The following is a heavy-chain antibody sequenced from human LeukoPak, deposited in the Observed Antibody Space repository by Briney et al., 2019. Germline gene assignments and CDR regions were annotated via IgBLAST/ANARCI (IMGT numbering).Heavy chain of an antibody. CDR3: ARDYYNSGGYPFDY. D-gene: IGHD3-10*01. V-gene: IGHV3-23*01. CDR2: LSGSGESR. CDR1: GFTFHTYA. Sequence: GGSLRLSCAASGFTFHTYAMSWVRQAPGKGLDWVSVLSGSGESRYYADSLKGRFTISRDNAKNSLYLQMNSLRAEDTAAYYCARDYYNSGGYPFDYWGQGTLVTVSS. J-gene: IGHJ4*02.